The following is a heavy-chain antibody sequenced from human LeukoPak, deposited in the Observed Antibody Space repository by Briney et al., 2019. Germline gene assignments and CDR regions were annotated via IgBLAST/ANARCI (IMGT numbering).Heavy chain of an antibody. J-gene: IGHJ6*02. V-gene: IGHV3-11*01. CDR2: ISSSGDSM. CDR3: AREVVIVPDYYYYGLDV. CDR1: GFTFSDYY. Sequence: NPGGSLRLSCAASGFTFSDYYMNWIRQAPGKGLEWIPFISSSGDSMYFADSVRGRFTISRDNAKNSLYLQMNSLRVEDTAVYYCAREVVIVPDYYYYGLDVWGQGTTVTVSS. D-gene: IGHD2/OR15-2a*01.